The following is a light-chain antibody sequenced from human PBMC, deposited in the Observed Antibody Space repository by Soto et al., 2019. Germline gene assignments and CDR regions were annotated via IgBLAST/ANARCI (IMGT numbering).Light chain of an antibody. V-gene: IGLV1-44*01. J-gene: IGLJ2*01. Sequence: QTVVAQAPSASETPGQRVIISCSGSSSNIGLNPVNWYQQLPGTAPKLLISYNNERPSGVPDRFSGSKSGTSASLAISGLQSEDEADYYCSTWDGSLNAVVFGGGTKVTVL. CDR1: SSNIGLNP. CDR3: STWDGSLNAVV. CDR2: YNN.